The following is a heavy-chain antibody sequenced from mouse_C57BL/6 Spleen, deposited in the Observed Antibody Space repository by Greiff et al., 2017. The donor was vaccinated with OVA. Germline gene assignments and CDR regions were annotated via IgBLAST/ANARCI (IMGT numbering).Heavy chain of an antibody. Sequence: VKLQQPGTELVKPGASVKLSCKASGYTFTSYWMHWVKQRPGQGLEWIGNINPSNGGTNYNEKFKSKATLTVDKSSSTAYMQLSSLTSEDSAVYYCARKDKREYYFDYWGQGTTLTVSS. D-gene: IGHD3-3*01. CDR2: INPSNGGT. J-gene: IGHJ2*01. CDR3: ARKDKREYYFDY. V-gene: IGHV1-53*01. CDR1: GYTFTSYW.